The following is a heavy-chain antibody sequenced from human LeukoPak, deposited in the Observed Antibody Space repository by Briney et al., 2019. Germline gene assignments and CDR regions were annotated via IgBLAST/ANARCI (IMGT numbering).Heavy chain of an antibody. CDR3: ARDRDGGPFHMDV. CDR1: GFTFSSYA. CDR2: ISGSGGST. V-gene: IGHV3-23*01. D-gene: IGHD5-24*01. J-gene: IGHJ6*02. Sequence: PGGSLGLSCAASGFTFSSYAMSWVRQAPGKGLEWVSAISGSGGSTYYADSVKGRFTISRDNSKNTLYLQMNTLRAEDTAVYYCARDRDGGPFHMDVWGQGTTVTVSS.